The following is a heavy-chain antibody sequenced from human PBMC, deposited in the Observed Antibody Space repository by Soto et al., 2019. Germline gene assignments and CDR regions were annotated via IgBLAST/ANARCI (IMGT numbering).Heavy chain of an antibody. CDR3: ARGGGSDSFDY. CDR2: INHLETT. D-gene: IGHD1-26*01. V-gene: IGHV4-30-2*01. CDR1: GASITFGGYS. Sequence: SETLSLTCTVSGASITFGGYSWSWIRQTPGKGLEWIGYINHLETTFYNPSFESRLTLSIDRAKNQFSLKLHSMSAADRAVYFCARGGGSDSFDYWGQGIRVTVSS. J-gene: IGHJ4*02.